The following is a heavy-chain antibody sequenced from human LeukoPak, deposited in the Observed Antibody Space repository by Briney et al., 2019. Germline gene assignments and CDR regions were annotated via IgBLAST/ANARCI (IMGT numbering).Heavy chain of an antibody. J-gene: IGHJ4*02. Sequence: GASVKVSCKASGYTFSSYGISWVRQAPGQGLEWMGWISAYNGNTNYRQKLQGRVTRTTDTSTSTDYIELRSLRSDDTAIYYCARDSPDGSGTYYNDSPDYWGQGTMVTVSS. CDR1: GYTFSSYG. CDR2: ISAYNGNT. V-gene: IGHV1-18*01. D-gene: IGHD3-10*01. CDR3: ARDSPDGSGTYYNDSPDY.